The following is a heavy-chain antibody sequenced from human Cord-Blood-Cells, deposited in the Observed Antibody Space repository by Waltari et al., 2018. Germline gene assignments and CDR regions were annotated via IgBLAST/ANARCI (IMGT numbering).Heavy chain of an antibody. D-gene: IGHD5-18*01. CDR3: ARAGAIQLWLDAFDI. J-gene: IGHJ3*02. CDR2: MNPNSGNT. Sequence: QAQLVQSGAEVKKPGASVKVSCKASGYTFTSYDINWVRPATGQGLEWMGWMNPNSGNTGYAQKFQGRVTITRNTSISTAYMELSSLRSEDTAVYYCARAGAIQLWLDAFDIWGQGTMVTVSS. V-gene: IGHV1-8*03. CDR1: GYTFTSYD.